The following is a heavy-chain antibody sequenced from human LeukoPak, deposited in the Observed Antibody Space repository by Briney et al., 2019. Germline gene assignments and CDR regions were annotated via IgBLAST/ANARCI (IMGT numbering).Heavy chain of an antibody. CDR3: ARARPSSSYFCYYYMDV. CDR2: IYTSGST. J-gene: IGHJ6*03. CDR1: GGSISSGSYY. Sequence: PSQTLSLTCTVSGGSISSGSYYWSWIRQPAGKGLEWIGRIYTSGSTNYNPSLKSRVTISVDTSKNQFSLKLSSVTAADTAVYYCARARPSSSYFCYYYMDVWGKGTTVTVSS. D-gene: IGHD6-6*01. V-gene: IGHV4-61*02.